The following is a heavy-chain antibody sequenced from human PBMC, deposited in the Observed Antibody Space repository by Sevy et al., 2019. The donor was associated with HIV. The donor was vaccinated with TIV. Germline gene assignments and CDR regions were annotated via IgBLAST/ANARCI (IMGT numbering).Heavy chain of an antibody. CDR2: ISWNSGSI. CDR3: AKTQWIQLWSSLDY. V-gene: IGHV3-9*01. J-gene: IGHJ4*02. D-gene: IGHD5-18*01. CDR1: GFTFDDYA. Sequence: SLRLSCAASGFTFDDYAMHWVRQAPGKGLEWVSGISWNSGSIGYADSVKGRFTISRDNAKNSLYLQMNSLRAEDTALYYCAKTQWIQLWSSLDYWGQGTLVTVSS.